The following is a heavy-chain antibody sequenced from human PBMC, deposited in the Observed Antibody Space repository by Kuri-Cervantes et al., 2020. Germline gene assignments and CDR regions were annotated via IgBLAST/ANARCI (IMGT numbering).Heavy chain of an antibody. CDR3: ARDCFVYYYYGMDV. V-gene: IGHV3-13*01. D-gene: IGHD3-16*02. J-gene: IGHJ6*02. CDR1: GFTFSSYD. CDR2: IGTAGDT. Sequence: GESLKISCAASGFTFSSYDMHWVRQATGKGLEWVSAIGTAGDTYYPGSVKGRFTISRDNSKNTLYLQMNSLRAEDTAVYNCARDCFVYYYYGMDVWGQGTTVTVSS.